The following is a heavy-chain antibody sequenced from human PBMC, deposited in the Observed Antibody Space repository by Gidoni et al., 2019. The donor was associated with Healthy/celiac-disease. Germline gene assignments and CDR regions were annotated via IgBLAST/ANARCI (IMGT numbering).Heavy chain of an antibody. V-gene: IGHV4-34*01. J-gene: IGHJ4*02. CDR1: GGSSSGYY. Sequence: QVQLQQWGAGLLKPSETLSLTCAVYGGSSSGYYWSWIRQPPGKGLEWIGEINHSGSTNYNPSLKSRVTISVDTSKNQFSLKLSSVTAADTAVYYCARPGYSRGGYYFDYWGQGTLVTVSS. CDR2: INHSGST. D-gene: IGHD6-13*01. CDR3: ARPGYSRGGYYFDY.